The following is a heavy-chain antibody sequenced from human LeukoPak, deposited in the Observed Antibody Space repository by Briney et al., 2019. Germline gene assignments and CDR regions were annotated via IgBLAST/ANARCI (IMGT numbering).Heavy chain of an antibody. CDR3: AGPHLDHGDLFDY. Sequence: PGGSLRLSCAASGFTFSSYWLSWVRQPPGKGLEWGANIQHDGSEKNYVDSVKGRFTISRDNGKNSLYLQMNSLRAEDTAVYYCAGPHLDHGDLFDYWGQGTLVTVSS. CDR1: GFTFSSYW. D-gene: IGHD4-17*01. V-gene: IGHV3-7*01. CDR2: IQHDGSEK. J-gene: IGHJ4*02.